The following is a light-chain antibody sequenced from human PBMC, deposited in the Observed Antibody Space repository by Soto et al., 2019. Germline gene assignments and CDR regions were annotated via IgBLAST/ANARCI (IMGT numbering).Light chain of an antibody. CDR3: SSYTGGSTYV. CDR2: DVS. Sequence: QSALTQPASVSGSPGQSITISCTGTSSDIGGYKYVSWYQQHPGKAPKLMIYDVSNRPSGVSNRFSGSTSGNTATLTISGHQGEDEAEYCCSSYTGGSTYVFGAGTQLTVL. CDR1: SSDIGGYKY. V-gene: IGLV2-14*01. J-gene: IGLJ2*01.